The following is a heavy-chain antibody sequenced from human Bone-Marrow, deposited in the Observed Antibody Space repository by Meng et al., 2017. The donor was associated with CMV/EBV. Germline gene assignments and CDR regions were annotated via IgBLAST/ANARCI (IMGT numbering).Heavy chain of an antibody. CDR3: ARDLSNVPDSTVVIVPFDY. Sequence: ASVKVSCKASGYTFTSYYMHWVRQAPGQGLEWMGIINPSGGSTSYAQKFQGRVTMTRDTSTSTVYMELSSLRAEDTAVYYCARDLSNVPDSTVVIVPFDYWGQGKLVIVTS. V-gene: IGHV1-46*01. J-gene: IGHJ4*02. CDR1: GYTFTSYY. D-gene: IGHD4-23*01. CDR2: INPSGGST.